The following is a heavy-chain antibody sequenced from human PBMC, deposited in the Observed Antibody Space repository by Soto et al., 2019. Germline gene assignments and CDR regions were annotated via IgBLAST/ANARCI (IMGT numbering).Heavy chain of an antibody. D-gene: IGHD2-8*01. V-gene: IGHV1-24*01. CDR1: GYTLTELS. Sequence: ASVKVSCKVSGYTLTELSMHWVRQAPGKGLEWMGGFDPEDGETIYAQKFQGRVTMTEDTSTDTAYMELSSLRSEDTAVYYCAKGIGYCTNGVCPFDYWGQGTLVTVSS. J-gene: IGHJ4*02. CDR2: FDPEDGET. CDR3: AKGIGYCTNGVCPFDY.